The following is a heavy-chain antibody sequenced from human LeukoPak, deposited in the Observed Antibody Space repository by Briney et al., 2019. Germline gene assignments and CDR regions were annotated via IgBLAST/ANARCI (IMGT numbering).Heavy chain of an antibody. Sequence: GGSLRLSCTTSGFTFTTHKMNWVRQAPGKGLEWVSEISDDGNVIHYADSVKGRFTISRDNVKKSLFLQMNSLNDADTATYYCASDGSGTEADFYYFDFWGQGTLVTVSS. D-gene: IGHD3-10*01. CDR2: ISDDGNVI. J-gene: IGHJ4*02. CDR1: GFTFTTHK. V-gene: IGHV3-48*02. CDR3: ASDGSGTEADFYYFDF.